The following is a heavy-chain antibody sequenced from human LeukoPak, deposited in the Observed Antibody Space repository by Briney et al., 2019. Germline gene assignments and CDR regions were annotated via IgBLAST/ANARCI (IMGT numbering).Heavy chain of an antibody. CDR1: GGSISSYY. Sequence: PSETLSLTCTVSGGSISSYYWSWIRQPPGKGLEWIGYIYYSGSTNYNPSLKSRVTISVDTSKNQFSLKLSSVTAADTAVYYCARDLPGSLDYWGQGTLVTVSS. D-gene: IGHD1-1*01. CDR3: ARDLPGSLDY. CDR2: IYYSGST. V-gene: IGHV4-59*01. J-gene: IGHJ4*02.